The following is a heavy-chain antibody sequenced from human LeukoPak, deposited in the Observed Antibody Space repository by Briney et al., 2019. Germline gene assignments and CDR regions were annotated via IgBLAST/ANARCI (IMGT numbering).Heavy chain of an antibody. CDR3: AKAPKYSSGWYVGIDY. CDR1: GFTFSSYG. D-gene: IGHD6-19*01. Sequence: PGGSLRLSCAASGFTFSSYGMHWVRQAPGKGLERVAFIRYDGSNKYYADSVKGRFTISRDNSKNTLYLQMNSLRAEDTAVYYCAKAPKYSSGWYVGIDYWGQGTLVTVSS. J-gene: IGHJ4*02. CDR2: IRYDGSNK. V-gene: IGHV3-30*02.